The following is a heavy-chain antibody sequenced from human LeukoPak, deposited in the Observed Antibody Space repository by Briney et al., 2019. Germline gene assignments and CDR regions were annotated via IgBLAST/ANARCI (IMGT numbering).Heavy chain of an antibody. CDR2: VSYSGST. D-gene: IGHD6-13*01. CDR1: GGSVSSGSYY. CDR3: ARGGAADYFDY. J-gene: IGHJ4*02. Sequence: PSETLSLTCTVSGGSVSSGSYYWSWIRQPPGKGLEWIRYVSYSGSTNSNPSLKSRVTISVDTSKNQFSLKLSSVTAADTAVYYCARGGAADYFDYWGQGTLVTVSS. V-gene: IGHV4-61*01.